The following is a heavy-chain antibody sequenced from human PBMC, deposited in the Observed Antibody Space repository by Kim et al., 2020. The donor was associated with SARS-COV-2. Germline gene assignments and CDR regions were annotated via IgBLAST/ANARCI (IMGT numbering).Heavy chain of an antibody. V-gene: IGHV3-11*06. D-gene: IGHD5-18*01. J-gene: IGHJ4*02. Sequence: SGEGRLTIARDNAKNSLYLQRNSLRAEDTAVYYCARDGGWGYSYGAHFDYWGQGTLVTVSS. CDR3: ARDGGWGYSYGAHFDY.